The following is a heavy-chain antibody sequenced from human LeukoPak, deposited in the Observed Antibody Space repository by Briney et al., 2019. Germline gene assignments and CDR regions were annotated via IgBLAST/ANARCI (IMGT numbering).Heavy chain of an antibody. CDR3: ARGEDSSSWGNNDAFDI. V-gene: IGHV1-2*02. J-gene: IGHJ3*02. Sequence: ASVKASCKASGYTFTGYYMHWVRQAPGQGLEWMGWINPNSGGTNYAQKFQGRVTMTRDTSISTAYMELSRLRSDDTAVYYCARGEDSSSWGNNDAFDIWGQGTMVTVSS. CDR2: INPNSGGT. D-gene: IGHD6-13*01. CDR1: GYTFTGYY.